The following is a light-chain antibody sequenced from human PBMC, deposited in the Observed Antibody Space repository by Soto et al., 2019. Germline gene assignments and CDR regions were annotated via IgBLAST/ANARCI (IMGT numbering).Light chain of an antibody. CDR1: SSDVGSYNL. J-gene: IGLJ3*02. Sequence: QSVLTQPASVSGSPGQSITISCTGTSSDVGSYNLVSWYQQHPGKAPKVMIYEGSKRPSGISNRFSGSKSGNTASLTISGLQAEDEADYYCCSYAGSSTPNWVFGGGTKLTVL. CDR2: EGS. V-gene: IGLV2-23*01. CDR3: CSYAGSSTPNWV.